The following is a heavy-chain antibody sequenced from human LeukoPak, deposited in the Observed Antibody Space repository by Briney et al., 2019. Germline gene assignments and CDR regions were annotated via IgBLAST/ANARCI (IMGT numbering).Heavy chain of an antibody. J-gene: IGHJ4*02. D-gene: IGHD1-26*01. CDR1: GGSISSYY. CDR3: ARDIVGVTRAFGY. V-gene: IGHV4-59*01. Sequence: SETLSLTCTVSGGSISSYYWSWIRQPPGKGLEWIGYIYYSGNTHYNPSLKSRVTMSVDTSKHPFSLTLSSVTAADTAVYYCARDIVGVTRAFGYWGQGTLATVSS. CDR2: IYYSGNT.